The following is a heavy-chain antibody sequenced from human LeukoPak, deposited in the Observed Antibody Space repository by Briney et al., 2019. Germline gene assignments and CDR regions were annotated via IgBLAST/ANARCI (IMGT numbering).Heavy chain of an antibody. Sequence: ASVKVSCKASGYTFTSYDINWVRQATGQGLEWMGWMNPNSGNTGYAQKFQGRVTITRNTSICTAYMELSSLRSEDTAVYYCARGLKGPNSYYDFWSGYPYFDYWGQGTLVTVSS. CDR2: MNPNSGNT. V-gene: IGHV1-8*03. CDR3: ARGLKGPNSYYDFWSGYPYFDY. CDR1: GYTFTSYD. D-gene: IGHD3-3*01. J-gene: IGHJ4*02.